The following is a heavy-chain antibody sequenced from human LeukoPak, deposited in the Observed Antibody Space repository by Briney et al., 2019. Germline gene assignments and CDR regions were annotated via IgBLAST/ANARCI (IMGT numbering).Heavy chain of an antibody. CDR2: ISSSYI. Sequence: PGGSLRLSCAASGFTFSSYSMNWVRQAPGKGLEWVSSISSSYIYYADSVKGRFTISRDNAKNSLYLQMNSLRAEDTAVYYCARSLRFLEWLLDYWGRGTLVTVSS. V-gene: IGHV3-21*01. CDR1: GFTFSSYS. CDR3: ARSLRFLEWLLDY. D-gene: IGHD3-3*01. J-gene: IGHJ4*02.